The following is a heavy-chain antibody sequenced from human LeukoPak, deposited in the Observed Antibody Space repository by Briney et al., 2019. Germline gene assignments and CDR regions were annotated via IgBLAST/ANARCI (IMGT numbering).Heavy chain of an antibody. CDR1: GGSISSSSYY. V-gene: IGHV4-39*07. D-gene: IGHD1-1*01. CDR2: INHSGST. J-gene: IGHJ5*02. CDR3: VCGTTPGWFDP. Sequence: SETLSLTCTVSGGSISSSSYYWSWIRQPPGKGLEWIGEINHSGSTNYNPSLKSRVTISVDTSKNQFSLKLSSVTAADTAVYYCVCGTTPGWFDPWGQGTLVTVSS.